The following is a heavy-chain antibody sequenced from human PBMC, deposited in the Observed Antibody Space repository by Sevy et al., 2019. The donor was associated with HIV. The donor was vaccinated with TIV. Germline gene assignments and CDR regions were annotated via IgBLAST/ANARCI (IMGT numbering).Heavy chain of an antibody. CDR2: IYYTGPT. V-gene: IGHV4-31*03. D-gene: IGHD5-18*01. CDR3: ARKLGGYSFGRHTEGSFDY. Sequence: SETLSLTCSVSGGSISSGGYYWSWIRQHPGKGLEWLGDIYYTGPTYYNPSLKSRVTISIDTSKNQFSLKLSSVTAADPAVYYCARKLGGYSFGRHTEGSFDYWGQGTLVTVSS. J-gene: IGHJ4*02. CDR1: GGSISSGGYY.